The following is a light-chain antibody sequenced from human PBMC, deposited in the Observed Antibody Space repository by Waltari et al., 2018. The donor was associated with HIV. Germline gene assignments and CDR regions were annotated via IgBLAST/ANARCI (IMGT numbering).Light chain of an antibody. CDR2: RNT. CDR3: AAWDDSLSGPV. CDR1: SSNIGNNY. V-gene: IGLV1-47*01. Sequence: QSALTQPPSVSGTPGQWVTISCSGRSSNIGNNYVYWSKQLPGPAPKLLIYRNTQRPSGVPDRFSGSRSGTSVSASLAIRGLQSEDEAAYYCAAWDDSLSGPVFGGGTKLTVL. J-gene: IGLJ2*01.